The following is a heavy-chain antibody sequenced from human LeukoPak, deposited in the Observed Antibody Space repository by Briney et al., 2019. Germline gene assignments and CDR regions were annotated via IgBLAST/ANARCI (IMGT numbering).Heavy chain of an antibody. Sequence: SETLSLTCTVSGGSISSTTYYWGWIRQPPGKGLEWIGTVYYSGSTYYNPSLKSRVTISVDTSKNQFSLKLSSVTAADTAVYYCARGPPTDYYDSSGFYYVFDYWGQGTLVTVSS. V-gene: IGHV4-39*02. J-gene: IGHJ4*02. D-gene: IGHD3-22*01. CDR2: VYYSGST. CDR3: ARGPPTDYYDSSGFYYVFDY. CDR1: GGSISSTTYY.